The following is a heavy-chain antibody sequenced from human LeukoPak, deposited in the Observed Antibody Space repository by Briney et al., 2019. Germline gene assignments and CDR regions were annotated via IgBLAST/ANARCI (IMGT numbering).Heavy chain of an antibody. Sequence: PGGSLRLSCAASGFTFSSYWMSWVRQAPGKGLEWVANINQDGSEKYYVDSVKGRFTISRDNAKKSLFLQMNSLRAEDTAVYYCARDASLYCAGDTCYWAFDRWGQGTLVTVS. CDR2: INQDGSEK. J-gene: IGHJ5*02. CDR3: ARDASLYCAGDTCYWAFDR. CDR1: GFTFSSYW. V-gene: IGHV3-7*01. D-gene: IGHD2-21*02.